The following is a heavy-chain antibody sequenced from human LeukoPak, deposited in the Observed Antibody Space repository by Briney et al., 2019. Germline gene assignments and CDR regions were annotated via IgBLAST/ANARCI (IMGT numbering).Heavy chain of an antibody. CDR2: ITWDGGST. J-gene: IGHJ4*02. D-gene: IGHD1-26*01. Sequence: PGGSLRLPCAASGFTFDDYSMHWVRQPPGKGLEWVSLITWDGGSTYYADSVKGRFTISRDNSKNSLYLQMNSLRPEDTALYYCAKDGRNYFDYWGQGTLVTVSS. CDR1: GFTFDDYS. CDR3: AKDGRNYFDY. V-gene: IGHV3-43D*04.